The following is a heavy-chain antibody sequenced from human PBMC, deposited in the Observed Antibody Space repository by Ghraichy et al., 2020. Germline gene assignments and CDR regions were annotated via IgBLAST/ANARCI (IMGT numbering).Heavy chain of an antibody. Sequence: SETLSLTCAVNGEAFSGYYWTWFRQSPGQGLEWIGQITHSGGTVYNPSLKGRVTMSLDPIKKQFSLSLSSVTAADAAVYSCARGAWESSSHHFFDYWGRGTLVTVSS. CDR2: ITHSGGT. CDR1: GEAFSGYY. V-gene: IGHV4-34*01. D-gene: IGHD1-26*01. CDR3: ARGAWESSSHHFFDY. J-gene: IGHJ4*01.